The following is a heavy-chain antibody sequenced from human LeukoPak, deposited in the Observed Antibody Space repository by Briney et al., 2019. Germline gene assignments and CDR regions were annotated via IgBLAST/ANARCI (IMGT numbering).Heavy chain of an antibody. J-gene: IGHJ4*02. CDR3: ARGAIRVSDWDYGSGSYYFLDY. D-gene: IGHD3-10*01. CDR1: GGTFSSYA. CDR2: IIPIFGTA. V-gene: IGHV1-69*13. Sequence: SVKVSCKASGGTFSSYAISWVRQAPGQGLEWMGGIIPIFGTANYAQKFQGRVTITADESTSTAYMELSSLRSEDTAVYYCARGAIRVSDWDYGSGSYYFLDYWGQGTLVTVSS.